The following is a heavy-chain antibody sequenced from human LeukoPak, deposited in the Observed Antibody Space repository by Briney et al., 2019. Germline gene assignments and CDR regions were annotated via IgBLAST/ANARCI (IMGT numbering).Heavy chain of an antibody. CDR2: IYPGDSDT. V-gene: IGHV5-51*01. Sequence: GESLKISCKGSGYSFTTYWIGWVRQMPGKGLEWMGVIYPGDSDTRYSPSFQGQVTISADKSISTAYLQWSSLKASDTAMYYCARRNSRYFDSLDYWGQGTLVTVSS. CDR1: GYSFTTYW. D-gene: IGHD3-9*01. CDR3: ARRNSRYFDSLDY. J-gene: IGHJ4*02.